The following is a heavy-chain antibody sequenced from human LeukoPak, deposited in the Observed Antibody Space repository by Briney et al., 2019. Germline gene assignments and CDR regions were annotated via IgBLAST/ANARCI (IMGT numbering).Heavy chain of an antibody. J-gene: IGHJ5*02. CDR3: ARADEYSSGWLGDNWFDP. D-gene: IGHD6-19*01. CDR1: GFTFSDYY. CDR2: ISSSGSTI. V-gene: IGHV3-11*01. Sequence: GGSLRLSSAASGFTFSDYYMSWIREAPGEGLEWVSYISSSGSTIYYADAGKGRFTNSRGKAKNSLYLQMNSLRAEETAVYDCARADEYSSGWLGDNWFDPWGQGTLVTVSS.